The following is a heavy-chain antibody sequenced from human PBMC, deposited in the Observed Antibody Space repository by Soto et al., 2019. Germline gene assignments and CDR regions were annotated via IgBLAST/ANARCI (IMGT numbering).Heavy chain of an antibody. D-gene: IGHD2-2*02. CDR2: ISYSGNT. V-gene: IGHV4-59*08. J-gene: IGHJ5*02. CDR1: GGSISSYF. CDR3: TRLPYTADAWFDT. Sequence: PSETLSLTCTVSGGSISSYFWSWIRQPPGKGLEWIGYISYSGNTNYNPSLKSRVTISVDTSKNQFSLNLSSVTAADTAVYYCTRLPYTADAWFDTWGQGTLVTSPQ.